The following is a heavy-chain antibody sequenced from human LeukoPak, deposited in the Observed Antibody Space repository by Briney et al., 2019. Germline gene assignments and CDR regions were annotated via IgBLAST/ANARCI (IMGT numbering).Heavy chain of an antibody. J-gene: IGHJ4*02. V-gene: IGHV5-10-1*01. CDR2: IDPSDSYT. Sequence: GESLRISCKGSGYSFTSYWISWVRQMPGKGLEWMGRIDPSDSYTNYSPSFQGHVTISADKSISTAYLQWSNLKASDTAMYYCATIGYCSGGSCYPAPPHFDYWGQGTLVTVSS. CDR1: GYSFTSYW. CDR3: ATIGYCSGGSCYPAPPHFDY. D-gene: IGHD2-15*01.